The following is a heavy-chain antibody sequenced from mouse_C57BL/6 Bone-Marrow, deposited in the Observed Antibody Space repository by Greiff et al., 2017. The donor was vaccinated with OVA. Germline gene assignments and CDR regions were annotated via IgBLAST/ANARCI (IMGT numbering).Heavy chain of an antibody. J-gene: IGHJ2*01. D-gene: IGHD1-1*01. V-gene: IGHV14-4*01. CDR3: TTSPLYYGSSYDY. Sequence: EVQLVESGAELVRPGASVKLSCTASGFNIKDDYMHWVKQRPEQGLEWIGWIDPENGDTEYASKFQGKATITADPSSNTAYLQRSSLTSEDTAVYYCTTSPLYYGSSYDYWGQGTTLTVSS. CDR2: IDPENGDT. CDR1: GFNIKDDY.